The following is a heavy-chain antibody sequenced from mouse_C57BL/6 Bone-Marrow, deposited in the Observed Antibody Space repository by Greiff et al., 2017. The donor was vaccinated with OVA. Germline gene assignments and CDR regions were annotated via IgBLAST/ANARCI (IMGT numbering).Heavy chain of an antibody. J-gene: IGHJ2*01. CDR2: IDPETGGT. V-gene: IGHV1-15*01. D-gene: IGHD2-4*01. CDR1: GYTFTDYE. CDR3: TGDDYDGEDFDY. Sequence: QVQLQQSGAELVRPGASVTLSCKASGYTFTDYEMHWVKQTPVHGLEWIGAIDPETGGTAYNQKFKGKAILTADKSSSTAYMELRSLTSEDSAVYYCTGDDYDGEDFDYWGQGTTLTVSS.